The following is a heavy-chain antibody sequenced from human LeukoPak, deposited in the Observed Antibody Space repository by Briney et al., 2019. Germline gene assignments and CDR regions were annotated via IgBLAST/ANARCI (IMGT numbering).Heavy chain of an antibody. V-gene: IGHV1-3*04. D-gene: IGHD5-12*01. Sequence: ASVKVSCKPSGYTFTTYALHWVRQAPGQRLEWMGWINTGNGDTRYSQQSQGRVTITRDTSASTAYMELSSLRSEDTAVYYCARRGGSGHEFGYDYWGQGTLVTVSS. J-gene: IGHJ4*02. CDR1: GYTFTTYA. CDR2: INTGNGDT. CDR3: ARRGGSGHEFGYDY.